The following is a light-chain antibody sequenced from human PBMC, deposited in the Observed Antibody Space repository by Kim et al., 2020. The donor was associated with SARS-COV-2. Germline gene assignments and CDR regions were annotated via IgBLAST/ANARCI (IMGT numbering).Light chain of an antibody. CDR3: ATWDDSLNAWV. CDR2: SNN. Sequence: GQTATTSCSGGGSNIGSNNVNWYQQVPETAPRLLIYSNNLRPSGVPDRFSGSKSGTSASLAISGLQSEDEADYYCATWDDSLNAWVFGGGTQLTVL. CDR1: GSNIGSNN. J-gene: IGLJ3*02. V-gene: IGLV1-44*01.